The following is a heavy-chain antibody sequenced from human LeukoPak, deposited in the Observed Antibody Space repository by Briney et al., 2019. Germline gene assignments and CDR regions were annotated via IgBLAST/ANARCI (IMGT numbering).Heavy chain of an antibody. V-gene: IGHV4-4*07. Sequence: SETLSLTCTVSGGSISSYYWSWIRQPAGKGLEWIGRIYTSGSTNYNPSLKSRVTISVDTSKNQFSLKLSSVTAADMAVYYCARGDYSNSRFDPWGQGTLVTVSS. D-gene: IGHD4-11*01. CDR1: GGSISSYY. CDR3: ARGDYSNSRFDP. J-gene: IGHJ5*02. CDR2: IYTSGST.